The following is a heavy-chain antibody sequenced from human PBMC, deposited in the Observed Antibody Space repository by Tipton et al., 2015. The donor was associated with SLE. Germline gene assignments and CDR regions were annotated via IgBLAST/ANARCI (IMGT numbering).Heavy chain of an antibody. CDR3: ARVPGYSSSWDAFDI. CDR1: GGSFSGHY. V-gene: IGHV4-59*11. D-gene: IGHD6-13*01. CDR2: IYYSGST. Sequence: TLSLTCAVYGGSFSGHYWSWIRQPPRKELEWIGYIYYSGSTNYNPSLKSRVTISVDTSKNQFSLKLSSVTPADTAVYYCARVPGYSSSWDAFDIWGQGTMVTVSS. J-gene: IGHJ3*02.